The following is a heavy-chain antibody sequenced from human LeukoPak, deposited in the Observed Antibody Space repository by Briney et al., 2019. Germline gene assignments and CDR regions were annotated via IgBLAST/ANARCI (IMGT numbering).Heavy chain of an antibody. CDR2: LSGDGSST. CDR1: GFTFSTYW. D-gene: IGHD4-17*01. J-gene: IGHJ4*02. Sequence: GGSLRLSCVASGFTFSTYWMHWVRQAPGKGLLGVSRLSGDGSSTKYADSLKGRFTISRDNAKNTLYLQMNSLRAEDTAVYFCARASTTVPNLLDNWGQGTLVTVSS. CDR3: ARASTTVPNLLDN. V-gene: IGHV3-74*03.